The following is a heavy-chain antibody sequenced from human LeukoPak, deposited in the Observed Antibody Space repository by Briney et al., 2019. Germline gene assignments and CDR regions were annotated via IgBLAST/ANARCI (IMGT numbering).Heavy chain of an antibody. V-gene: IGHV1-8*03. D-gene: IGHD6-6*01. CDR2: MNPNSGNT. Sequence: GASVKVSCKASGYTFTSYDINWVRQATGQGLEWMGWMNPNSGNTGYAQKFQGRVTITRNTSISTAYMELSSLRSEDTAVYYCARDLVMGAARRFHFDYWAREPWSPSPQ. CDR1: GYTFTSYD. CDR3: ARDLVMGAARRFHFDY. J-gene: IGHJ4*02.